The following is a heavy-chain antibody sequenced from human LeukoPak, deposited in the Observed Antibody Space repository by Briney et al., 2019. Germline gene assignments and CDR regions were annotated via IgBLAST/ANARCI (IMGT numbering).Heavy chain of an antibody. V-gene: IGHV3-30*18. Sequence: GGSLRLSCAASGFTFSSYGMHWVRQAPGKGLEWVAVISYDGSNKYYADSVKGRFTISRDNSKNTLYLQMNSLRAEDTAVYYCAKGPSGSGTLLDYWGQGTLVTVSS. J-gene: IGHJ4*02. CDR3: AKGPSGSGTLLDY. CDR1: GFTFSSYG. CDR2: ISYDGSNK. D-gene: IGHD3-10*01.